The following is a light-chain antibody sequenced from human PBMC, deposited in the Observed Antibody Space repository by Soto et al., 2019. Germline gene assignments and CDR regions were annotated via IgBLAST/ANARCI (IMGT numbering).Light chain of an antibody. CDR3: QQYGSPLT. J-gene: IGKJ4*01. CDR1: QSVSSSY. CDR2: GAS. V-gene: IGKV3-20*01. Sequence: EIVLTQSPGTLSLSPGERATLSCRASQSVSSSYLAWYQQKPGQTPRLLIYGASNRATGIPDRFSGSGSGTDFTLTISRLGPEDFAVYYCQQYGSPLTFGGGTKVEIK.